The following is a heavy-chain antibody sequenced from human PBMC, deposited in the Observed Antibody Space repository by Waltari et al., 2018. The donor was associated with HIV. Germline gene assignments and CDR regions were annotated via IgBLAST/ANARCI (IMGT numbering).Heavy chain of an antibody. V-gene: IGHV1-24*01. CDR2: LEPEDDET. J-gene: IGHJ6*02. D-gene: IGHD1-26*01. CDR1: GYTLTELS. CDR3: ATGGGTTSIQLYDLDV. Sequence: QVQLIQSGAEVKKPGASVKVSCKVFGYTLTELSMHWVRQAPGKGLEWMGGLEPEDDETSYAQKYQGRVTTTEDTSTDSAYMELSSLTSEDTAVYYCATGGGTTSIQLYDLDVWGQGTTVTVSS.